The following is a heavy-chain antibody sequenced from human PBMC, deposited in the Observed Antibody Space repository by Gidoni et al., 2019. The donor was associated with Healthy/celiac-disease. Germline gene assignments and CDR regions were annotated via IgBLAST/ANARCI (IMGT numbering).Heavy chain of an antibody. Sequence: QVQLVESGGGVVQPGRSLRLSCAASGFTFRSYGTHWVRQAPGKGLEWVAVIWYDGSNKYYADSVKGRFTISRDNSKNTLYLQMNSLRAEDTAVYYCARDFSSGWYPSYYYYGMDVWGQGTTVTVSS. CDR3: ARDFSSGWYPSYYYYGMDV. V-gene: IGHV3-33*01. CDR2: IWYDGSNK. J-gene: IGHJ6*02. D-gene: IGHD6-19*01. CDR1: GFTFRSYG.